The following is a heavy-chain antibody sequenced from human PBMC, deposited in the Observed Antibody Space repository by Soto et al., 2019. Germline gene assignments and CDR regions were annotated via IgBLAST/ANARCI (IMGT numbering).Heavy chain of an antibody. CDR3: ARHYYDSSGYYPAAFDI. J-gene: IGHJ3*02. Sequence: SVKVSCKSSRGTFSSYAISCVRHAPGQGLEWMGGIIPIFGTANYAQKFQGRVTITADESTSTAYMELSSLRSEDTAVYYCARHYYDSSGYYPAAFDIWGQGTMVTVSS. CDR1: RGTFSSYA. CDR2: IIPIFGTA. D-gene: IGHD3-22*01. V-gene: IGHV1-69*13.